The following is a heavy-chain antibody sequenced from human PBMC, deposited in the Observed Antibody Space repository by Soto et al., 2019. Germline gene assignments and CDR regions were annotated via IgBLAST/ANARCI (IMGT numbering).Heavy chain of an antibody. CDR1: GFTFSSYA. D-gene: IGHD1-26*01. Sequence: EVQLLESGGDLVQPGGSLRLSCAASGFTFSSYAMSWVRQAPGKGLEWVSSISLGVGSTYFADSVKGRFTISSDNSKNSLYLQMNSLRPEDTAVYYCARPRSGSNGGNLAYWGQGTLVTVSS. CDR2: ISLGVGST. J-gene: IGHJ4*02. V-gene: IGHV3-23*01. CDR3: ARPRSGSNGGNLAY.